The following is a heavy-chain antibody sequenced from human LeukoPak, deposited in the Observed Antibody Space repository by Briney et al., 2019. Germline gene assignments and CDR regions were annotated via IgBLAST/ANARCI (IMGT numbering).Heavy chain of an antibody. CDR1: GFSLSNYW. J-gene: IGHJ3*02. Sequence: GGSLRLSCAASGFSLSNYWISWVRQAPGKGLEWVANIKLDGSEKYYVNSVKGRFTISRDNAKNSLYLQMNSLRAEDTAVYYCARDLVGSSGWDDAFDIWGQGTMVTVSS. D-gene: IGHD6-19*01. CDR2: IKLDGSEK. CDR3: ARDLVGSSGWDDAFDI. V-gene: IGHV3-7*03.